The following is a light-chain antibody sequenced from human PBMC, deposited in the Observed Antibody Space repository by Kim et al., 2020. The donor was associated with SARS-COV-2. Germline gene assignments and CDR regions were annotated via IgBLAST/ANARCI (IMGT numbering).Light chain of an antibody. Sequence: SYELTQPPSVSVSPGQTARITCSGDALPKQYVYWFQQKPGQAPVVVIYEDTERPSGIPERFSGSTSGTTVTLTISGVQVEDEADYYCQSADSSDTFWVFGGGTQLTVL. CDR1: ALPKQY. CDR2: EDT. V-gene: IGLV3-25*03. J-gene: IGLJ3*02. CDR3: QSADSSDTFWV.